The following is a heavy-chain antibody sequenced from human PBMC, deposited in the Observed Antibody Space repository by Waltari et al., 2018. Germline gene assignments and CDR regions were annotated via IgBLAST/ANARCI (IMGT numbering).Heavy chain of an antibody. CDR3: ARGRHYLDSRGHQAMGNAFDI. CDR2: VIPFSQTT. J-gene: IGHJ3*02. V-gene: IGHV1-69*05. D-gene: IGHD3-22*01. CDR1: GVSFTKYA. Sequence: QVQLVQSGAEVKKPGSSVKVSCWAYGVSFTKYAFNWLRQAPGQGLEWVGGVIPFSQTTKYAQNFQGRVRIATGESATSAYLELSSLRSEDTAVYYCARGRHYLDSRGHQAMGNAFDIWGQGTTVTVSS.